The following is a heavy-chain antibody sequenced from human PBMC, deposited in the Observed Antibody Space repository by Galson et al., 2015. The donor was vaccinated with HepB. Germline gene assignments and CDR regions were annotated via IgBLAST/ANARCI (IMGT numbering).Heavy chain of an antibody. D-gene: IGHD3-9*01. CDR3: ATYQGSTGFDF. CDR2: LVPENGET. Sequence: SVKVSCKVSGYNLIELSIHWVRQAPGKGLEWMGNLVPENGETLLAQKFEGRVRMTEDTSSDTTYMELSSLRSEDTGVYFCATYQGSTGFDFWGQGTMVTVSS. J-gene: IGHJ3*01. V-gene: IGHV1-24*01. CDR1: GYNLIELS.